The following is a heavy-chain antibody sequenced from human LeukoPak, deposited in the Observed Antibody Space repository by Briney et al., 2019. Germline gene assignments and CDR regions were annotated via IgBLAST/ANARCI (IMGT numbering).Heavy chain of an antibody. J-gene: IGHJ4*02. CDR3: AKDMGYSSSSTFDY. Sequence: GGSLRLSCVASGFTFDDYAMHWVRQPPGKGLEWVSGISWNSGRMDYADSVKGRFTISRDNAKNSLYLQMNSLRTEDMAFYYCAKDMGYSSSSTFDYWGQGTLVTVSS. CDR2: ISWNSGRM. D-gene: IGHD6-6*01. CDR1: GFTFDDYA. V-gene: IGHV3-9*03.